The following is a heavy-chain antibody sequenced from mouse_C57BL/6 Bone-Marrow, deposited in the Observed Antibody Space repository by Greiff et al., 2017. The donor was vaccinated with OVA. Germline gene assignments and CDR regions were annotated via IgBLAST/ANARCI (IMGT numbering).Heavy chain of an antibody. D-gene: IGHD1-1*01. J-gene: IGHJ2*01. V-gene: IGHV1-55*01. CDR1: GYTFTSYW. Sequence: QVQLQQPGAELVKPGASVKMSCKASGYTFTSYWITWVKQRPGQGLEWIGDIYPGSGSTNYNEKFKSKATLTVDTSSSTAYMQLSSLTSEDSAVYYCVAYYYGFYYFDYWGQGTTLTVSS. CDR2: IYPGSGST. CDR3: VAYYYGFYYFDY.